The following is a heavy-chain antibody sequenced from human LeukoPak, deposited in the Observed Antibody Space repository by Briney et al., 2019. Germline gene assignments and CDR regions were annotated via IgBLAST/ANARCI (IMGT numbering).Heavy chain of an antibody. CDR1: GDSVSSNSAA. D-gene: IGHD3-16*01. V-gene: IGHV6-1*01. Sequence: TLSLTCAISGDSVSSNSAAWTWIRQSPSRGLEWLGRTYYRSRWFYDYAVSVKSRIIINPDTSKNQFSLHLKSVTPEDTAVYYCARYEGSAFGSRHPAAPGNWFDPWGQGILVTVSS. CDR2: TYYRSRWFY. J-gene: IGHJ5*02. CDR3: ARYEGSAFGSRHPAAPGNWFDP.